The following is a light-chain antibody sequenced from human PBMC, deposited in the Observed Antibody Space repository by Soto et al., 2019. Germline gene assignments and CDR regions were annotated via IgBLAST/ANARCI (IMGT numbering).Light chain of an antibody. CDR1: QGISNY. J-gene: IGKJ1*01. Sequence: DLQMTQSPSSLSASVGDRVTIACRASQGISNYVAWYQQKPGKVPKLLIYAASTLQSGVPSRFSGSGSGTDLTLTISSLQPEDVATYYCQKYNSVPRTFGQGTKVEIK. CDR3: QKYNSVPRT. CDR2: AAS. V-gene: IGKV1-27*01.